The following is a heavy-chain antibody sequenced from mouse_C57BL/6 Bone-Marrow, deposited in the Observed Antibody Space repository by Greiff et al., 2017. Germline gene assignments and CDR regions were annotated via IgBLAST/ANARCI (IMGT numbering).Heavy chain of an antibody. Sequence: QVQLKESGAELARPGASVKLSCKASGYTFTSYGISWVKQRTGQGLEWIGEIYPRSGNTYYNEKFKGKATLTADKSSSTAYMELRSLTSEDSAVYFGARQTVEDYFDYWGQGTTLTVSS. J-gene: IGHJ2*01. CDR2: IYPRSGNT. V-gene: IGHV1-81*01. CDR3: ARQTVEDYFDY. CDR1: GYTFTSYG. D-gene: IGHD1-1*01.